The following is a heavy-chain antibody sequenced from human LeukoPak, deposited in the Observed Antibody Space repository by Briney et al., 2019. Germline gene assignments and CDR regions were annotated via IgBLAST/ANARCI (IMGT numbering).Heavy chain of an antibody. CDR2: ISSRSTYI. D-gene: IGHD6-19*01. Sequence: GGSLRLSCAASRFTFSTYSMNWVRQAPGKGLEWVSSISSRSTYIYYADSVKGRFTISRDNAKNSLYLQMNSLRAEDTAVYYCARGPYNSGWYDYWGQGTLVTVSS. J-gene: IGHJ4*02. CDR1: RFTFSTYS. CDR3: ARGPYNSGWYDY. V-gene: IGHV3-21*01.